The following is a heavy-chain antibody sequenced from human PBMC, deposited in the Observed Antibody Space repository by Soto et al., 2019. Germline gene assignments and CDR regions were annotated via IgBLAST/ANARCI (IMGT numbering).Heavy chain of an antibody. J-gene: IGHJ5*02. CDR1: DGSFSGHY. Sequence: KPSETLSLTCAVYDGSFSGHYWSWIRQPPGKGLEWIGEISHSGSTNYNPSHKGRATISVDTSKNQFSLKLSSVTAADTAVYYCARAVRRPEISFGGVIILFDPWGQGTLVTVSS. CDR3: ARAVRRPEISFGGVIILFDP. D-gene: IGHD3-16*01. V-gene: IGHV4-34*01. CDR2: ISHSGST.